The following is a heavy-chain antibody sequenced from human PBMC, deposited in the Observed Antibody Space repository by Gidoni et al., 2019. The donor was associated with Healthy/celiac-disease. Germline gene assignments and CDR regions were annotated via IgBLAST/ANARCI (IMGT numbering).Heavy chain of an antibody. V-gene: IGHV3-9*01. J-gene: IGHJ3*02. CDR2: ISWNSGSI. CDR1: GFTFDDYA. Sequence: EVQLVESGGGLVQPGRSLRLSCAASGFTFDDYAMHWVRQAPGKGLEWVSGISWNSGSIGYADSVKGRFTISRDNAKNSLYLQMNSLRAEDTALYYCAKDMGDSDAFDIWGQGTMVTVSS. D-gene: IGHD2-21*02. CDR3: AKDMGDSDAFDI.